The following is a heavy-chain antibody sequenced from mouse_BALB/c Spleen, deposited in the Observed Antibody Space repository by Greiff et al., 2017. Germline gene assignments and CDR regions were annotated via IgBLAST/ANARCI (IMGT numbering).Heavy chain of an antibody. D-gene: IGHD2-10*02. CDR1: GYTFTSYW. CDR3: ARMYGNLYYFDY. CDR2: INPSNGRT. J-gene: IGHJ2*01. Sequence: VQLQQSGAELVKPGASVKLSCKASGYTFTSYWMHWVKQRPGQGLEWIGEINPSNGRTNYNEKFKSKATLTVDKSSSTAYMQLSSLTSEDSAVYYCARMYGNLYYFDYWGQGTTLTVSS. V-gene: IGHV1S81*02.